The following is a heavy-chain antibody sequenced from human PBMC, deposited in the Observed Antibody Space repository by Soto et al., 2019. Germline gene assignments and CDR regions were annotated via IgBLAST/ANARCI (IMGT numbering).Heavy chain of an antibody. CDR1: GASFNNYH. J-gene: IGHJ6*02. CDR2: IYYTGIT. D-gene: IGHD3-3*02. Sequence: SETLSLTCTISGASFNNYHWTWIRQPPGKGLEWIAYIYYTGITNYNPSLKSRVTISVDKSKNQFSLKLSSVTAADTAVYYCARAFLEWLWRPNDDYYGMDVWGQGTTVTVSS. V-gene: IGHV4-59*12. CDR3: ARAFLEWLWRPNDDYYGMDV.